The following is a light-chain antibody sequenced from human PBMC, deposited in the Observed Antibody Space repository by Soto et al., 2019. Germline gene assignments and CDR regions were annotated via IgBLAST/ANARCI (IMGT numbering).Light chain of an antibody. CDR3: QHYENSPIT. J-gene: IGKJ5*01. V-gene: IGKV3D-15*02. Sequence: EIVMTQSPATLSVSPGERVTLSCRASQGVGSTLAWYRQQPGQAPRLLIYDASNRATGIPARSSGSGSGTDFILTISRVEPEDFAMYYCQHYENSPITFGPGTRLEIK. CDR1: QGVGST. CDR2: DAS.